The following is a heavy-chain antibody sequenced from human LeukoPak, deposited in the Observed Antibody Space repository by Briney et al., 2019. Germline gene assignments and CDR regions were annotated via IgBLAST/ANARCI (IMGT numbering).Heavy chain of an antibody. J-gene: IGHJ5*02. CDR2: IYYSGST. CDR1: GGSISSGGYY. Sequence: SQTLSLTCTVSGGSISSGGYYWSWIRQHPGKGLEWIGYIYYSGSTYYNPSLKSRVTISVDTSKNQFSLKLSSVTAADTAVYYCARGSWERYGDSDWFDPWGQGTLVTVSS. CDR3: ARGSWERYGDSDWFDP. V-gene: IGHV4-31*03. D-gene: IGHD4-17*01.